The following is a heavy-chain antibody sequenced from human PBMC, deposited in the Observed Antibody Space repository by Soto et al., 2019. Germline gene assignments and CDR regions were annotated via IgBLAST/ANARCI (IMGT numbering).Heavy chain of an antibody. CDR2: ISTSSSYI. D-gene: IGHD3-10*01. Sequence: EVQLVESGGGLVKPGGSLRLSCAASGFTFSSYFMNWVRQAPGKGLEWVSSISTSSSYIYYADSVKGRLTISRDNAKNSLYLQMNSLRAAVTAVYYCARAATLWFGGSDYWGQGTLVTVSS. J-gene: IGHJ4*02. CDR1: GFTFSSYF. V-gene: IGHV3-21*01. CDR3: ARAATLWFGGSDY.